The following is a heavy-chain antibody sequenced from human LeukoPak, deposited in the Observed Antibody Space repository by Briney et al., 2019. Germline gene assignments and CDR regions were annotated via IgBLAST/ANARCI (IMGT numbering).Heavy chain of an antibody. V-gene: IGHV4-39*01. CDR1: GGSISSSSYY. CDR2: IYYSGST. Sequence: SETLSLTCTVSGGSISSSSYYWGWIRQPPGKGLEWIGSIYYSGSTYYNPSLKSRVTISVDTSKNQFSLKLSSVTAADTAVYYCARLGYSGSYYAVGGVDYWGQGTLVTVSS. J-gene: IGHJ4*02. CDR3: ARLGYSGSYYAVGGVDY. D-gene: IGHD1-26*01.